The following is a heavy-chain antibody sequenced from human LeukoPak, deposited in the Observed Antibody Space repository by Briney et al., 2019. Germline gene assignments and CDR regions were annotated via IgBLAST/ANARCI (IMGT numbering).Heavy chain of an antibody. CDR3: AAGVLGAAGYFDY. CDR2: IVVGSGNT. Sequence: SVKVSCKTSGYTFSDYYIHWIRQAPGQRLEWIGWIVVGSGNTNYAQKFQERVTITRDMSTSTAYMELSSLRSEDTAVYYCAAGVLGAAGYFDYWGQGTLVTVSS. J-gene: IGHJ4*02. D-gene: IGHD1-26*01. CDR1: GYTFSDYY. V-gene: IGHV1-58*02.